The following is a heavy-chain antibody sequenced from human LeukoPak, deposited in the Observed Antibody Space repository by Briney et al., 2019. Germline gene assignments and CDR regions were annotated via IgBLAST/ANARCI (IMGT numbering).Heavy chain of an antibody. J-gene: IGHJ3*02. CDR1: GGSISSSSYY. CDR2: IYYSGST. Sequence: PSETLSLTCTVSGGSISSSSYYWGWIRQRPGKGLEWIGSIYYSGSTYYNPSLKSRVTISVDTSKNQFSLKLSSVTAADTAVYYCARHVQMAAPNDAFDIWGQGTMVTVSS. V-gene: IGHV4-39*01. D-gene: IGHD5-24*01. CDR3: ARHVQMAAPNDAFDI.